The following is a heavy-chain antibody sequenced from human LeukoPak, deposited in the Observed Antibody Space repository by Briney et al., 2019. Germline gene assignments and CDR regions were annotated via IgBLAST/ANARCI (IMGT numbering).Heavy chain of an antibody. CDR2: VRVNGRGT. CDR1: GFTFSTYD. V-gene: IGHV3-23*01. Sequence: GGSLRLSCTASGFTFSTYDMSWVRQAPGKGLEWVSTVRVNGRGTYYADSVKGRFTISRDNSKNTLYLQMNSLRAEDTALYHCARRRLVATIIGYYYYGMDVWGQGTTVTVSS. CDR3: ARRRLVATIIGYYYYGMDV. D-gene: IGHD5-12*01. J-gene: IGHJ6*02.